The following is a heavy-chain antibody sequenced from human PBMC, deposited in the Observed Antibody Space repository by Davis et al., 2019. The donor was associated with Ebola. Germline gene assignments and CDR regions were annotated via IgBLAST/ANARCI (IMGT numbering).Heavy chain of an antibody. Sequence: AASVKVSCKASGYTFSGNYVHWVRQAPGQGLEWMGWISAYNGNTNYAQKVQGRATMTTEISTGTAYLDLRSLRSDDTAVYFCARTSIVGTSTTASDIWGQGTLVTVSS. CDR2: ISAYNGNT. J-gene: IGHJ3*02. V-gene: IGHV1-18*04. CDR3: ARTSIVGTSTTASDI. CDR1: GYTFSGNY. D-gene: IGHD1-26*01.